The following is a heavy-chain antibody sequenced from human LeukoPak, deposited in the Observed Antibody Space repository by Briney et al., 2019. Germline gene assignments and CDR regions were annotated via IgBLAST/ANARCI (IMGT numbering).Heavy chain of an antibody. D-gene: IGHD3-10*01. J-gene: IGHJ4*02. CDR3: AKEDGNYGSGRYYYFDY. V-gene: IGHV3-74*01. Sequence: GGSLRLSCAASGFNFSSYWMHWVRQAPGKGLVWVSRINSDGSSTSYADSVKGRFTISRDNSKSTLYLVMNSLRAEDTAVYYCAKEDGNYGSGRYYYFDYWGQGTLVTVSS. CDR1: GFNFSSYW. CDR2: INSDGSST.